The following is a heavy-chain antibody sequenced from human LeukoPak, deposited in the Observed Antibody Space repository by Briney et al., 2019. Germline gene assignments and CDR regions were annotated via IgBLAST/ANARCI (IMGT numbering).Heavy chain of an antibody. CDR1: GGTFSSYA. CDR2: IIPIFGTA. J-gene: IGHJ4*02. CDR3: AVGHGSGWYTYYFDY. D-gene: IGHD6-19*01. V-gene: IGHV1-69*06. Sequence: SVKVSCKASGGTFSSYAISWVRQAPGQGLEWMGGIIPIFGTANYAQKFQGRVTITADKSTSTAYMELSSLRSEDTAVYYCAVGHGSGWYTYYFDYWGQGTLVTVSS.